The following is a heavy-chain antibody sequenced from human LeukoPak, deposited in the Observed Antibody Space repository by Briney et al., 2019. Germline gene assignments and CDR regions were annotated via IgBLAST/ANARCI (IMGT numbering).Heavy chain of an antibody. V-gene: IGHV3-30-3*01. Sequence: PGRSLRLSCAASGFTFSSYAMHWVRQAPGKGLEWVAVISYDGSNKYYADSVKGRFTISRDNSKNTLYLQMNSLRAEDTAVYYCARDREAGIDYWGQGTLVTVSS. J-gene: IGHJ4*02. CDR1: GFTFSSYA. CDR2: ISYDGSNK. CDR3: ARDREAGIDY. D-gene: IGHD6-13*01.